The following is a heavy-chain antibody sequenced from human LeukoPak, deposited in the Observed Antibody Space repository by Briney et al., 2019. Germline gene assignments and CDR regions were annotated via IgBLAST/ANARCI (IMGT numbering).Heavy chain of an antibody. D-gene: IGHD3-16*01. CDR3: VREYHGGYFDF. V-gene: IGHV1-46*03. CDR2: VYPSAGTS. CDR1: GYIFTSYY. Sequence: ASVKVSCKASGYIFTSYYMHWVRQAPGQGLEWLGVVYPSAGTSDPAQRFRARITLSDDMSTSTAYMELRSLKSEDTAIYFCVREYHGGYFDFWGQGTLVTVSS. J-gene: IGHJ4*02.